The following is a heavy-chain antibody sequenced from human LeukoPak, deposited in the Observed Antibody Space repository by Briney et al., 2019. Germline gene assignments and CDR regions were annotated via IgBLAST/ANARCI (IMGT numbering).Heavy chain of an antibody. D-gene: IGHD3-22*01. J-gene: IGHJ4*02. Sequence: GGSLRLSCAASGFTFSDYYMSWIRQAPGKGLEWVSYISSSGSTIYYADSVKGRFTISRDNSKNTLYLQMNSLRAEDTAVYYCAKDGEYHYYDSSGYLPSLDYWGQGTLVTVSS. CDR3: AKDGEYHYYDSSGYLPSLDY. CDR2: ISSSGSTI. CDR1: GFTFSDYY. V-gene: IGHV3-11*04.